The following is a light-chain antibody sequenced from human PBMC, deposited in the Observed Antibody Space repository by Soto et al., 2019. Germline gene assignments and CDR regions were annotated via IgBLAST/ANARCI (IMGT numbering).Light chain of an antibody. CDR3: QQFFSSRYI. CDR1: QSVSASF. V-gene: IGKV3-20*01. CDR2: GAS. J-gene: IGKJ2*01. Sequence: EIVLTQSPDTLSLSPGETATLSCRASQSVSASFLSWYQQKPGQAPRLVLYGASNRATGVPDTFIASGSGAYFTLTVRRLEPEDFGVYYWQQFFSSRYIFGQGTKLEIK.